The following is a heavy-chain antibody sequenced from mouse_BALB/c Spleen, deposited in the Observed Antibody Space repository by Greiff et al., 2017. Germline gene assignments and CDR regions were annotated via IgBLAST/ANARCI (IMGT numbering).Heavy chain of an antibody. J-gene: IGHJ4*01. CDR3: ARTLPMDY. Sequence: EVKLQESGGGLVQPGGSLKLSCAASGFTFSSYTMSWVRQTPEKRLEWVAYISNGGGSTYYPDTVKGRFTISRDNAKNTLYLQMSSLKSEDTAMYYCARTLPMDYWGQGTSVTVSS. CDR2: ISNGGGST. V-gene: IGHV5-12-2*01. CDR1: GFTFSSYT.